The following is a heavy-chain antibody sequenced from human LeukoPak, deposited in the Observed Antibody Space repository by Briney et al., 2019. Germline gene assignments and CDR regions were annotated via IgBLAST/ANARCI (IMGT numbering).Heavy chain of an antibody. D-gene: IGHD3-10*01. V-gene: IGHV3-74*01. Sequence: GGSLRLSCAASGFTFNNYWMHWVRQVPGKGLVWVSRINSDGSRINYVDSAKGRFTISRDNAKNTLFLQMNSLRAEDTAVYYCARGNFYSGSGSSPLDYWGQGTLVTVSP. CDR3: ARGNFYSGSGSSPLDY. CDR1: GFTFNNYW. J-gene: IGHJ4*02. CDR2: INSDGSRI.